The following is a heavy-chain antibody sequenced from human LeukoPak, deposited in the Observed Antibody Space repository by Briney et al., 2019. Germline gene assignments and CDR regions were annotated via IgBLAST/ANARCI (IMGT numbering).Heavy chain of an antibody. Sequence: GGSLRLSCAASGFTFSSYSMNWVRQAPGKGLEWVSSISSSSSYIYYADSVKGRFTISRDNAKNSLYLQMNSLRAEDTAVYYCARAQRITIFGVVMANVAFDIWGQGTMVTVSS. CDR1: GFTFSSYS. D-gene: IGHD3-3*01. CDR2: ISSSSSYI. CDR3: ARAQRITIFGVVMANVAFDI. V-gene: IGHV3-21*01. J-gene: IGHJ3*02.